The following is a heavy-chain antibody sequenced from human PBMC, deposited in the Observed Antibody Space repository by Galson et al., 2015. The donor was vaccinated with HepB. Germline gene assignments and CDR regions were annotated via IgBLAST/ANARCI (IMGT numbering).Heavy chain of an antibody. CDR1: GGSINSGGYY. J-gene: IGHJ4*02. V-gene: IGHV4-31*03. D-gene: IGHD6-6*01. CDR3: ARTPIAARPRFDY. CDR2: IYYTGST. Sequence: LSLTCTVSGGSINSGGYYWSWIRQHPGKGLEWIGYIYYTGSTYYNPSLKSRVTISVDTSKNQFSLKLSSVAAADTAVYYCARTPIAARPRFDYWGQGTLVTVSS.